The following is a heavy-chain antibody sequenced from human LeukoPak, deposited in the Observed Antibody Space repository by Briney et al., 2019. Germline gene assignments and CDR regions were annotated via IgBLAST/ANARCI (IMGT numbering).Heavy chain of an antibody. V-gene: IGHV4-4*07. CDR3: ARDKSLPTVTTSFDY. Sequence: SETLSLTCTVSGGSISSYYWSWIRQPAGKGLEWIGRIYTSGSTNYNPSLKSRVTMSVDTSKNQLSLKLSSVTAADTAVYYCARDKSLPTVTTSFDYWGQGTLVTVSS. J-gene: IGHJ4*02. CDR1: GGSISSYY. CDR2: IYTSGST. D-gene: IGHD4-17*01.